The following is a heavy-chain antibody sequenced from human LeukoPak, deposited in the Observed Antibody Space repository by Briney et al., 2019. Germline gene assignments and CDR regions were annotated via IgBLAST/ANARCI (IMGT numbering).Heavy chain of an antibody. CDR3: ARVTYPRGKGGMYNWFDP. J-gene: IGHJ5*02. V-gene: IGHV1-2*02. CDR1: GCTFTGYY. CDR2: VNPNSGDT. Sequence: GASVKVSCKASGCTFTGYYLHWVRQAPGQGLEWMGCVNPNSGDTNYAQKFQGRVTMTRNTSISTAYMELSSLRSEDTAVYYCARVTYPRGKGGMYNWFDPWGQGTLVTVSS.